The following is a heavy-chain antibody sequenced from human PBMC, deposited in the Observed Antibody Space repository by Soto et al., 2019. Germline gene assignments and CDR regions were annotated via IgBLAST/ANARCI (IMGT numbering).Heavy chain of an antibody. CDR1: GGSINSYY. J-gene: IGHJ6*02. CDR3: ARGTRATQYYFYFYGMDV. CDR2: ISHSGTT. Sequence: SETLSLTCTVSGGSINSYYWSWIRQPPGKGLEWIGYISHSGTTSYNPSLKSRLTISLNTSKNQFSLKLRSVTAADTAVYYCARGTRATQYYFYFYGMDVWGQGTTVTVSS. D-gene: IGHD3-10*01. V-gene: IGHV4-59*01.